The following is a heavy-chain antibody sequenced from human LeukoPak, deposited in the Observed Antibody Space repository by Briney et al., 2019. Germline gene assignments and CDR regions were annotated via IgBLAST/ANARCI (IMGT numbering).Heavy chain of an antibody. Sequence: GGSLRLSCVASGFTFSTYGMHWVRQAPGKGLEWVAVISHDGNNKYYVDSVKGRFTISRDNPKNTLYLQMNTLRVEDTAVYYCARDWGNWGYGWYFDHWGQGTLVTVSS. D-gene: IGHD7-27*01. CDR1: GFTFSTYG. J-gene: IGHJ4*02. V-gene: IGHV3-30*03. CDR2: ISHDGNNK. CDR3: ARDWGNWGYGWYFDH.